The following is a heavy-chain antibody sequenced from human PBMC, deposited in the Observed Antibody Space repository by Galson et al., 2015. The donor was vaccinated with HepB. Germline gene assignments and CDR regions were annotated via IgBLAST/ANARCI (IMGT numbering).Heavy chain of an antibody. CDR2: IRRKANSYAT. Sequence: SLRLSCAASGFTFSGSAMHWVRQASGKGLEWVGRIRRKANSYATAYAASVKGRFTISRDDSKNTAYLQMNSLKTEDTAVYYCTSSGETTVTMGYWGQGTLVTVSS. J-gene: IGHJ4*02. CDR1: GFTFSGSA. D-gene: IGHD4-17*01. V-gene: IGHV3-73*01. CDR3: TSSGETTVTMGY.